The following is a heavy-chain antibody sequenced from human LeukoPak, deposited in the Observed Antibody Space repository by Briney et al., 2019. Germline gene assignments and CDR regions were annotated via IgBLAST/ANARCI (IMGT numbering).Heavy chain of an antibody. CDR2: IIPIFGAT. CDR3: ARAPITIPYGGMDV. V-gene: IGHV1-69*13. CDR1: GGTFSSHA. Sequence: ASVKVSCKASGGTFSSHAISWVRQAPGQGLEWMGGIIPIFGATNYAQKLQGRVTITADESTSTAYMELSSLRSEDTAVYYCARAPITIPYGGMDVWGKGTTVTVSS. J-gene: IGHJ6*04. D-gene: IGHD3-9*01.